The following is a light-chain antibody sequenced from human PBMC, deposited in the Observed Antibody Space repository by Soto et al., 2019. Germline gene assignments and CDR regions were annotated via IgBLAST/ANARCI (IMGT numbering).Light chain of an antibody. Sequence: QLVLTQPPSASGTPGQRVTISCAGSSSNIGSNTVNWYQQLPGTAPKLLIYSNNQRPSGVPDRFSGSKSGTSASLAISGLQSEDEADYYCASWDDSLNGVVFGGGTKLTV. V-gene: IGLV1-44*01. CDR1: SSNIGSNT. CDR3: ASWDDSLNGVV. CDR2: SNN. J-gene: IGLJ2*01.